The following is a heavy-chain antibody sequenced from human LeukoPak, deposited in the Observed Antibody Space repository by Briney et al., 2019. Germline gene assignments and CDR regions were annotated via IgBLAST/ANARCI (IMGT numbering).Heavy chain of an antibody. CDR3: ARDVFEGGYLLDY. D-gene: IGHD1-26*01. J-gene: IGHJ4*02. Sequence: SVKVSCKASGSTFSSYAISWVRQAPGQGLEWMGGIIPIFGTANYAQKFQGRVTITADESTSTAYMELSSLRSEDTAVYYCARDVFEGGYLLDYWGQGTLVTVSS. V-gene: IGHV1-69*13. CDR2: IIPIFGTA. CDR1: GSTFSSYA.